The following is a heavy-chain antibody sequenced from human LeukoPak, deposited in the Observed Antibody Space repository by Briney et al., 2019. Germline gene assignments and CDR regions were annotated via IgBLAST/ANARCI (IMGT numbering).Heavy chain of an antibody. J-gene: IGHJ4*02. CDR3: ARGDTVMVTAVAGTGVDLDY. CDR1: GFTFSSYE. V-gene: IGHV3-48*03. Sequence: GGSLRLSCAASGFTFSSYEMNWVRQAPGKGLEWVSQISSSGGTKYYADFVKGRFTISRDNAQNSVYLQMNSLRAEDTAVYYCARGDTVMVTAVAGTGVDLDYWGQGTLVTVSS. D-gene: IGHD6-19*01. CDR2: ISSSGGTK.